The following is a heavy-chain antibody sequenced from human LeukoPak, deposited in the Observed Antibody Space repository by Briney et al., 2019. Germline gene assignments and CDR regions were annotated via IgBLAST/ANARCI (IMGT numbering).Heavy chain of an antibody. Sequence: GESLKISCKGSGYLFTSYWIGWVRQMPGKGLEWMGIIYPGDSDTRYSPSFQGQVTISADKSISTAYLQWSSLKASDTAMYYCARHVSSPYYYDSSVYYADYWGQGTLVTVPS. CDR3: ARHVSSPYYYDSSVYYADY. J-gene: IGHJ4*02. CDR1: GYLFTSYW. D-gene: IGHD3-22*01. V-gene: IGHV5-51*01. CDR2: IYPGDSDT.